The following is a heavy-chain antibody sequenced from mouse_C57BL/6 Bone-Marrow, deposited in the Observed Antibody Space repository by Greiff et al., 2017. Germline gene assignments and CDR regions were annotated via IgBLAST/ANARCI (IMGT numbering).Heavy chain of an antibody. V-gene: IGHV1-81*01. CDR3: ARNFRFAY. J-gene: IGHJ3*01. Sequence: QVTLKVSGAELARPGASVKLSCKASGYTFTSYGISWVKQSTGQGLEWIGEIYPRSGNTYYKEKFKGKATLTADKSSSTAYMALRSLASEDSAVYFCARNFRFAYWGQGTLVTVSA. CDR1: GYTFTSYG. CDR2: IYPRSGNT.